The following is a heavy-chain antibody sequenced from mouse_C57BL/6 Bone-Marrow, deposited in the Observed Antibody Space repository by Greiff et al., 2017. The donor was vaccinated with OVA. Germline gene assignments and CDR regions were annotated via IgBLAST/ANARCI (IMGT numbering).Heavy chain of an antibody. D-gene: IGHD1-1*01. V-gene: IGHV7-3*01. Sequence: EVNLVESGGGLVQPGDSLSLSCAASGLTFTNYYMSWVRQPPGKALEWLAFIRNKPNGSTTEYSASVKGRFTISRDNSQSILYLQMNALRAEDSATYYCARYKGRVAVDYFDYWGQGTALTVSS. CDR3: ARYKGRVAVDYFDY. CDR1: GLTFTNYY. CDR2: IRNKPNGSTT. J-gene: IGHJ2*01.